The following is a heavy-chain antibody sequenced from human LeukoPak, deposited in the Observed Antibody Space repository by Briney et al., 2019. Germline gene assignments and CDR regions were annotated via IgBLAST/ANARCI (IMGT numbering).Heavy chain of an antibody. V-gene: IGHV4-4*02. D-gene: IGHD1-1*01. J-gene: IGHJ4*02. CDR1: GGSISSNNW. CDR3: ARVNINNWHSCDY. Sequence: PSGTLSLSCAVSGGSISSNNWWGWVRQPPGKGLEWIGEIYHSGSPNYNPSLKSRVTISVDKSRNHFSLNLSSVTAADTAVYYCARVNINNWHSCDYWGQGTLVTVSS. CDR2: IYHSGSP.